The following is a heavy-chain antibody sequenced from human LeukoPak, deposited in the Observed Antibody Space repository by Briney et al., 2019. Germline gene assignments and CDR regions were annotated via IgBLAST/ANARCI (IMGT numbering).Heavy chain of an antibody. D-gene: IGHD6-19*01. CDR2: ISNSGYT. J-gene: IGHJ4*02. Sequence: PSETLSLTCTVSGSSISSSYWTWIRQVPGTGLEWIGYISNSGYTSYNPSLKSRVTISVDSSKNQFSLKMTSETAVDTAVYYCASLHGQWLVLYWGQGTLVTVSS. V-gene: IGHV4-59*01. CDR3: ASLHGQWLVLY. CDR1: GSSISSSY.